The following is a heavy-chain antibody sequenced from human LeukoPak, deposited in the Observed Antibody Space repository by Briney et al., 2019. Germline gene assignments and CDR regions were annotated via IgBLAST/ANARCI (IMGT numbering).Heavy chain of an antibody. CDR1: GFPFRDYW. V-gene: IGHV3-7*01. D-gene: IGHD3-10*01. CDR3: ARWFGGFDC. CDR2: ITQDGSEK. J-gene: IGHJ4*02. Sequence: GGSLRLFCAASGFPFRDYWMNWVPQTPGKGLEWVTNITQDGSEKYYLDSLEGRFTISRENVNNSMYLQMNSLRAEDTAVYYCARWFGGFDCWGQGALVTVSS.